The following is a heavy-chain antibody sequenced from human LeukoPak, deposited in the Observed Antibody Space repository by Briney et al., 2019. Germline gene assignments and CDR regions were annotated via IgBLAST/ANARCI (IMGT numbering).Heavy chain of an antibody. V-gene: IGHV3-23*01. Sequence: GALRLSCAASGFTFSSYAMSWVRQAPGKGLEWVSAISSSGGSTYYADSVKGRFTISRDNSKSTLYLQMNSLRAEDTAVYYCAKIGYSSGIDYWGQGTLVTVSS. D-gene: IGHD6-19*01. CDR1: GFTFSSYA. CDR2: ISSSGGST. CDR3: AKIGYSSGIDY. J-gene: IGHJ4*02.